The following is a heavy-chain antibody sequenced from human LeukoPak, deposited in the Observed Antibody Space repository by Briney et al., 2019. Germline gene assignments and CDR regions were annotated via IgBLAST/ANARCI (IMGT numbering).Heavy chain of an antibody. Sequence: GASVKVSCKASGYIFTSYYMHWVRQAPGEGLEWMGWISAYNGNTNYAQKLQGRVTMTTDTSTSTAYMELRSLRSDDTAVYYCAREWYSGSYGPKYFQHWGQGTLVTVSS. CDR3: AREWYSGSYGPKYFQH. V-gene: IGHV1-18*04. D-gene: IGHD1-26*01. CDR1: GYIFTSYY. J-gene: IGHJ1*01. CDR2: ISAYNGNT.